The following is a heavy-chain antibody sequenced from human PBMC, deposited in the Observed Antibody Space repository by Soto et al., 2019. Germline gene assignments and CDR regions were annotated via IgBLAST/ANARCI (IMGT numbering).Heavy chain of an antibody. CDR3: AKNPGYYYDSTGYHFDY. CDR1: GFTFTSYA. CDR2: VSGSAANT. J-gene: IGHJ4*02. Sequence: SLRLSCAASGFTFTSYAMSWVRQAPGKGLEWVSAVSGSAANTFYADSVKGRFTISRDNSKNTLYLQMNSLRAEDTAVYYCAKNPGYYYDSTGYHFDYWGQGTPVTVSS. D-gene: IGHD3-22*01. V-gene: IGHV3-23*01.